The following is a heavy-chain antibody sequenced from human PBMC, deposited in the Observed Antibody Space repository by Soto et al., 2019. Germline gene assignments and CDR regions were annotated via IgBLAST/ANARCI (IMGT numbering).Heavy chain of an antibody. V-gene: IGHV3-23*01. CDR2: ISAGGSNT. D-gene: IGHD6-6*01. CDR1: GFSFSNYA. Sequence: GGSLRLSCAASGFSFSNYAMNWVRQAPGKGLEWVSAISAGGSNTNYADSVKGRFTISSDNSNNTLYLQMNGLRADDTSVYYCAKEYSTSFDYWGQGTPVTVSS. CDR3: AKEYSTSFDY. J-gene: IGHJ4*02.